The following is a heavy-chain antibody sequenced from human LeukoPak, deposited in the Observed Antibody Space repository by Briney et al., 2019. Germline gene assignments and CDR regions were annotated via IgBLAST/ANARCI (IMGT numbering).Heavy chain of an antibody. Sequence: PSETLSLTCTVSGGSISSSTYYWSWIRQPPGKGLEWIGYIYYSGNTYYNPSLKGRVTISVDTSKNQFSLKLSSVTAADTAVYYCARSVRGVYYFDYWGQGTLVTVSS. CDR2: IYYSGNT. CDR1: GGSISSSTYY. J-gene: IGHJ4*02. V-gene: IGHV4-30-4*01. D-gene: IGHD3-10*01. CDR3: ARSVRGVYYFDY.